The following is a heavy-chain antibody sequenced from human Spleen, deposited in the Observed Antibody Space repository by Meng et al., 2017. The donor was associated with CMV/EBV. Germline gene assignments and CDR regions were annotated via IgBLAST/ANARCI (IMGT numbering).Heavy chain of an antibody. V-gene: IGHV3-23*03. CDR1: GFTFSNFE. D-gene: IGHD6-19*01. J-gene: IGHJ4*02. Sequence: GGSLRLSCATSGFTFSNFEMNWVRQAPGMGLEWVSIIYAGDSSTYYINSVKGRFTISRDNSKSTLYLQMNSLRAEDTAVYYCAKDWTPRGSGWRIDSWGQGTLVTVSS. CDR3: AKDWTPRGSGWRIDS. CDR2: IYAGDSST.